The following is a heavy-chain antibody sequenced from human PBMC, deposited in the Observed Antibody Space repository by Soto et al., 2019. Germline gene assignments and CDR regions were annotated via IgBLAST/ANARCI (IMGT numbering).Heavy chain of an antibody. D-gene: IGHD3-3*01. CDR2: ISYDGSNK. Sequence: QVQLVESGGGVVQPGRSLRLSCAASGFTFSSYAMHWVRQAPGKGLEWVAVISYDGSNKYYADSVKGRFTISRDNSKNXLXLPXNSLRAEDTAVYYCARDDQLYYDFWSGYYMGAFDIWGQGTMVTVSS. CDR1: GFTFSSYA. V-gene: IGHV3-30-3*01. J-gene: IGHJ3*02. CDR3: ARDDQLYYDFWSGYYMGAFDI.